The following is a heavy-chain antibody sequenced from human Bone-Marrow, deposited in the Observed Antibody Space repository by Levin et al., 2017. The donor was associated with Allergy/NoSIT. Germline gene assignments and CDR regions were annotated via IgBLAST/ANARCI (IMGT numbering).Heavy chain of an antibody. D-gene: IGHD6-19*01. V-gene: IGHV1-24*01. J-gene: IGHJ4*01. CDR3: ATWVAVAGGIGNYYFDF. Sequence: GASVKVSCKVSGYSLSELSMHWVRQAPGKGLEWMGGFDPEYVKAVYAENFQGRVTVTEDTSTDTGYMELTNLRFEDTAVYYCATWVAVAGGIGNYYFDFWGHGTLITVSS. CDR1: GYSLSELS. CDR2: FDPEYVKA.